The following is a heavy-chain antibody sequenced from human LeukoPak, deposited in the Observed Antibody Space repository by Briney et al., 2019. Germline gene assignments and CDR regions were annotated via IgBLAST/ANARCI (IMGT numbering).Heavy chain of an antibody. CDR1: GFSISSGHY. Sequence: PSETLSLTCTVSGFSISSGHYWGWVRQPPGAGLEWIGSVYQSGTTYYNLSLKSRVTTSVDMSKNQFSLRLRPVTAADTAVYYCARIFIRNGYSSYFDCWGQGTLVTVSS. CDR2: VYQSGTT. CDR3: ARIFIRNGYSSYFDC. J-gene: IGHJ4*02. V-gene: IGHV4-38-2*02. D-gene: IGHD5-18*01.